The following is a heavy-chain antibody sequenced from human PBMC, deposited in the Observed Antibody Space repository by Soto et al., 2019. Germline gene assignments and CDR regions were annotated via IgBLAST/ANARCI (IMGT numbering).Heavy chain of an antibody. CDR3: AITGAGYYIV. J-gene: IGHJ4*02. Sequence: PGGSLRLSCAASGFTVSSNYLSWVRQAPGKGLEWVSVIFSADNTHYADSVKGRFTISRDNSKSTVFLQMNSLRAEDTAVYYCAITGAGYYIVWGQGTPVTVSA. D-gene: IGHD3-3*01. CDR2: IFSADNT. V-gene: IGHV3-53*01. CDR1: GFTVSSNY.